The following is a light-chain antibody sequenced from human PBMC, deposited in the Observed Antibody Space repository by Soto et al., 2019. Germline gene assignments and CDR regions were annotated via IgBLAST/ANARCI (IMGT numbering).Light chain of an antibody. Sequence: EKVMTQSPATLSMSPGERATLSCRASQSVSSYLAWYQQKPGQAPRFLIYGASTRATGIPARLSGSGSGSDFMTATTIFQSKTLEICDGQPYNNFQSWTSGLGTQV. CDR1: QSVSSY. J-gene: IGKJ1*01. CDR3: QPYNNFQSWT. V-gene: IGKV3-15*01. CDR2: GAS.